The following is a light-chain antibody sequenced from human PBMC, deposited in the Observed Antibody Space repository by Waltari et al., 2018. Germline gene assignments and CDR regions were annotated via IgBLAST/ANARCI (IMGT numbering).Light chain of an antibody. V-gene: IGKV1-39*01. Sequence: DIQMTQSPSSVSASVGDRVTITCRASQNIGTSLNWYQQKPGKAPKLLVHAASSLYSGVPSRFSGSGSGTDFTLTISSLQPEDFTTYYYQQSYSTPRLTFGGGTKVDIK. CDR1: QNIGTS. J-gene: IGKJ4*01. CDR3: QQSYSTPRLT. CDR2: AAS.